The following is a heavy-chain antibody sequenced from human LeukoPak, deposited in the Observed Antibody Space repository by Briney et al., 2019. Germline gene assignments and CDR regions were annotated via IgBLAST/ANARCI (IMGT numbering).Heavy chain of an antibody. D-gene: IGHD1-1*01. J-gene: IGHJ6*02. CDR3: AKDHNHYYYYYGMDV. Sequence: GGSLRLSCAASGFTFSSYAMSWVRQAPGKGLEWVSYISSSGSTIYYADSVKGQFTISRDNAKNSLYLQMNSLRAEDTAVYYCAKDHNHYYYYYGMDVWGRGTTVTVSS. CDR2: ISSSGSTI. CDR1: GFTFSSYA. V-gene: IGHV3-48*04.